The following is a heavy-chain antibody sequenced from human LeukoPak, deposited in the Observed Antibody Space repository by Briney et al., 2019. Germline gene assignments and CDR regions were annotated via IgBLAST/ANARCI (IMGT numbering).Heavy chain of an antibody. Sequence: GGSLRLSCAASGFTFSSYAMNWVRQAPGKGLEWVSGISGSGGSTYYADSVKGRFTISRGNSKNTLYLQMNSLRAEDTAVYYCAKYHRGLRIGGGSDCDYWGQGTMVTVSS. D-gene: IGHD2-15*01. CDR3: AKYHRGLRIGGGSDCDY. CDR2: ISGSGGST. CDR1: GFTFSSYA. V-gene: IGHV3-23*01. J-gene: IGHJ4*02.